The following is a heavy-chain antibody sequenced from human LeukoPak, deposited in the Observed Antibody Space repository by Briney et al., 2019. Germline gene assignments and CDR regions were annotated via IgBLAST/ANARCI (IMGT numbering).Heavy chain of an antibody. CDR2: INWNGGST. CDR3: ARNYYYFDY. D-gene: IGHD1-7*01. Sequence: PGGSLRLSCAASGFTVSSNYMSWVRQAPGKGLEWVPGINWNGGSTGYADSVKGRFTISRDNAKNSLYLQMNSLRAEDTALYHCARNYYYFDYWGQGTLATVSS. CDR1: GFTVSSNY. J-gene: IGHJ4*02. V-gene: IGHV3-20*01.